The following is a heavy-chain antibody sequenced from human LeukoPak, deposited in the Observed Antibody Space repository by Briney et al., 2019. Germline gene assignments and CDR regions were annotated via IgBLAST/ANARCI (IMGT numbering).Heavy chain of an antibody. CDR3: ARGPPSTYDSSGHFDY. J-gene: IGHJ4*02. V-gene: IGHV3-30-3*01. CDR2: ISYDGSNK. Sequence: PGGSLRLSCAASGFTFSSYAMHWVRQAPGKGLEWVAVISYDGSNKYYADSVKGRFTISRDNSKNTLYLQMNSLRAEDTAVYYCARGPPSTYDSSGHFDYWGQGTLVTVSS. CDR1: GFTFSSYA. D-gene: IGHD3-22*01.